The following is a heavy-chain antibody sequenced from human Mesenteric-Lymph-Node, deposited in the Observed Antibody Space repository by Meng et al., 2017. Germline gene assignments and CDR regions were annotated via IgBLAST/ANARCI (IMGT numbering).Heavy chain of an antibody. CDR3: ASFLYSSGWYHYFDY. V-gene: IGHV1-69*02. J-gene: IGHJ4*02. D-gene: IGHD6-19*01. CDR2: IIPILGIA. Sequence: SVKVSCKASGGTFSSYTISWVRQAPGQGLEWMGRIIPILGIANYAQKFQGRVTITADKSTSTAYMELSSLRSEDTAVNYCASFLYSSGWYHYFDYWGQGTLVTVSS. CDR1: GGTFSSYT.